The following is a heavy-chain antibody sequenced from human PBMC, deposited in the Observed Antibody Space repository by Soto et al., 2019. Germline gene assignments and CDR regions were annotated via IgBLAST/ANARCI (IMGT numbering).Heavy chain of an antibody. D-gene: IGHD3-22*01. J-gene: IGHJ5*02. CDR3: ARGVTMIVVVITLNWFDP. CDR1: GGSFSGYY. Sequence: PSETLSLTCAVYGGSFSGYYWSWIRQPPGKGLEWIGEINHSGSTNYNPSLKSRVTISVDTSKNQFSLKLSSVTAADTAVYYCARGVTMIVVVITLNWFDPWGQGTLVTVSS. CDR2: INHSGST. V-gene: IGHV4-34*01.